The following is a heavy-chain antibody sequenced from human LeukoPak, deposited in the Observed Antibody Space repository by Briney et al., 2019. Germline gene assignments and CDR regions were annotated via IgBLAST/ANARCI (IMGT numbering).Heavy chain of an antibody. D-gene: IGHD3-3*01. Sequence: AGGSLRLSCAASGFTFSDYYMSWVRQAPGKGLEWVSAISGSGGSTYYADSVKGRFTISRDNSKNTLYLQMNSLRAEDTAVYYCAKVGGRYFDYWGQGTLVTVSS. CDR2: ISGSGGST. V-gene: IGHV3-23*01. J-gene: IGHJ4*02. CDR3: AKVGGRYFDY. CDR1: GFTFSDYY.